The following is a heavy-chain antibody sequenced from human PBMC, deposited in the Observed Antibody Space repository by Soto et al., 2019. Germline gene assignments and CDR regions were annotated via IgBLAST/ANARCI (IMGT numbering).Heavy chain of an antibody. CDR3: ARDKTYVWGSYRYTWAFDY. CDR2: INHSGST. Sequence: SETLSLTCAVYGGSFSGYYWRWIRRPPGKGLEWIGEINHSGSTNYNPSLKSRVTISVDTSKNQFSLKLSSVTAADTAVYYCARDKTYVWGSYRYTWAFDYWGQGTLVTVSS. J-gene: IGHJ4*02. D-gene: IGHD3-16*02. V-gene: IGHV4-34*01. CDR1: GGSFSGYY.